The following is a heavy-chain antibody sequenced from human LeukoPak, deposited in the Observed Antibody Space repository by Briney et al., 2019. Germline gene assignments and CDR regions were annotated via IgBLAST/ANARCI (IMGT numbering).Heavy chain of an antibody. CDR1: GFTFSSYA. CDR3: AKERRKNFDY. V-gene: IGHV3-23*01. Sequence: TGGSLRLSCAASGFTFSSYAMSWDRQAPGEGLEWVSAISGSGGSTYYADSVKGRFTISRDNSKNTQYLQMNSMRAEDTAVYYCAKERRKNFDYWGQGTLVTVSS. CDR2: ISGSGGST. J-gene: IGHJ4*02.